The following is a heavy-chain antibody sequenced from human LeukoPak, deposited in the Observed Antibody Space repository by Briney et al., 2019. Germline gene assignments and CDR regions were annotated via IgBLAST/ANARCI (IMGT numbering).Heavy chain of an antibody. J-gene: IGHJ6*02. CDR3: ATGVVPAAISGYYGMDV. CDR2: ISSSGSTI. CDR1: GFTFSDYY. D-gene: IGHD2-2*01. V-gene: IGHV3-11*01. Sequence: PGGSLRLSCAASGFTFSDYYMSWIRQAPGKGLEWVPYISSSGSTIYYADSVKGRFTISRDNAKNSLYLQMNSLRAEDTAVYYCATGVVPAAISGYYGMDVWGQGTTVTVSS.